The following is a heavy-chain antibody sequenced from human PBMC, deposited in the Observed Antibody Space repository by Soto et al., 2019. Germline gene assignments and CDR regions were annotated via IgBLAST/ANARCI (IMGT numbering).Heavy chain of an antibody. Sequence: EVQLVESGGGLVQPGGSLRLSCAASGFTFSSYSMNWVRQAPGKGLEWVSYISSSSSTIYYADSVKGRFTISRDNAKNSLYLQMNSLRAEDTAVYYCARRDYYGSGAVDTWGQGTLVTVSS. J-gene: IGHJ5*02. D-gene: IGHD3-10*01. CDR3: ARRDYYGSGAVDT. V-gene: IGHV3-48*01. CDR1: GFTFSSYS. CDR2: ISSSSSTI.